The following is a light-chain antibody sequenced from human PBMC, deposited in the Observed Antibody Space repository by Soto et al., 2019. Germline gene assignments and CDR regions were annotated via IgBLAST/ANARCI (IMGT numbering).Light chain of an antibody. Sequence: QSVLTQPPSVSGAAGRRVTIPCTGCSSNIGSFYDVHWYQQLPGTVPKLLIYGDNNRPSGVPDRFSGSKSGTSASLAITGLQADDEANYYCQSYDNSLSHVVFGGGTKLTV. CDR3: QSYDNSLSHVV. J-gene: IGLJ2*01. V-gene: IGLV1-40*01. CDR1: SSNIGSFYD. CDR2: GDN.